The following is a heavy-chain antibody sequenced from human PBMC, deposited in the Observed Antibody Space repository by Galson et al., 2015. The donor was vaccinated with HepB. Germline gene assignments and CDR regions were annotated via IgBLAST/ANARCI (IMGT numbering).Heavy chain of an antibody. D-gene: IGHD3-22*01. J-gene: IGHJ4*02. V-gene: IGHV3-23*01. Sequence: SLRLSCAASRFTFSSYAMSWVRQAPGKGLEWVSAISGTGGSTYYADSVKGRFTISRDNSKNTLYLQMNSLRAEDTAVYYCAKDRGVVEWLLPHHFDYWGQGTLVTVSS. CDR2: ISGTGGST. CDR1: RFTFSSYA. CDR3: AKDRGVVEWLLPHHFDY.